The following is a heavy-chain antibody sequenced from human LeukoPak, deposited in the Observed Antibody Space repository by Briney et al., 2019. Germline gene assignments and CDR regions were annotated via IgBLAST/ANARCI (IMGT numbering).Heavy chain of an antibody. D-gene: IGHD3-3*01. J-gene: IGHJ6*02. Sequence: PGGALRLSCVASGLTFDDYAMHGVRQAPGKGLEGVSGISWDSGNIGYADSVKGRFTISRDNAKNSLYLQMNSLRAEDTALYYCAKDIRTGSLRFWDSMDVWGQGTTVTVSS. CDR3: AKDIRTGSLRFWDSMDV. CDR2: ISWDSGNI. V-gene: IGHV3-9*01. CDR1: GLTFDDYA.